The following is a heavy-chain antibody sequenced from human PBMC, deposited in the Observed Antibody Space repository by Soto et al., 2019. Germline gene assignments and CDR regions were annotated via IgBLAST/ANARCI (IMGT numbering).Heavy chain of an antibody. Sequence: PSETLPLTCTVSGGSISPYYWSWIRQPPGKGLEWIGYIYFAGTTTYNPSLKSRVTMSVDTSQNLFSLKLTSVTAADTAVYYCARLGGYFQALDSWGQGTLVTVS. V-gene: IGHV4-59*08. J-gene: IGHJ4*02. CDR2: IYFAGTT. CDR3: ARLGGYFQALDS. D-gene: IGHD3-22*01. CDR1: GGSISPYY.